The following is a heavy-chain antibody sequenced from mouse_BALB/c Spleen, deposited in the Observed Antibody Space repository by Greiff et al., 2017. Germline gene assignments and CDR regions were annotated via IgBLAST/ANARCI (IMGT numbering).Heavy chain of an antibody. CDR3: VSSSYWYFDV. CDR2: IRSKSNNYAT. CDR1: GFTFNTNA. V-gene: IGHV10S3*01. D-gene: IGHD1-1*01. Sequence: DAGGGLVQPKGSLKLSCAASGFTFNTNAMNWVRQAPGKGLEWVARIRSKSNNYATYYADSVKDRFTISRDDSQSMLYLQMNNLKTEDTAMYYCVSSSYWYFDVWGAGTTVTVSS. J-gene: IGHJ1*01.